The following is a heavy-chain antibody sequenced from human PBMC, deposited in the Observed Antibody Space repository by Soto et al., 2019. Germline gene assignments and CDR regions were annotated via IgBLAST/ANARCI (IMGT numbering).Heavy chain of an antibody. V-gene: IGHV3-23*01. J-gene: IGHJ4*02. CDR3: AKNYYFDN. CDR1: GFTFSNYP. CDR2: FGTDGNT. Sequence: EVQLLESGGGLVQPGGSLRLSCAASGFTFSNYPIKWGLRAPGTGLGGVVSFGTDGNTNYADSVKGRFTISRDNSRDTLYLQMNSLRAEDTALYYCAKNYYFDNWGQGTLVTVSS.